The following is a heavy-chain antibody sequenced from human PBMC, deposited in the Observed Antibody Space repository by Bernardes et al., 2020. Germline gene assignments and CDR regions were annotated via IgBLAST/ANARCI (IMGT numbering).Heavy chain of an antibody. V-gene: IGHV3-7*01. CDR1: GFTFSSYW. D-gene: IGHD4-17*01. Sequence: GGSLRLSCAASGFTFSSYWMSWVRQAPGKGLEWVANIKQDGSEKYYVDSVKGRFTISRDNAKNSLYLQMNSLRAEDTAVYYGAREKYGGGGGAFDIWGQGTMVTVSS. CDR3: AREKYGGGGGAFDI. CDR2: IKQDGSEK. J-gene: IGHJ3*02.